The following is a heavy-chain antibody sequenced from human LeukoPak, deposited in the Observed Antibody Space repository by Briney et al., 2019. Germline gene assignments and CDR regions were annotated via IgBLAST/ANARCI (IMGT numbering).Heavy chain of an antibody. J-gene: IGHJ3*02. D-gene: IGHD2-2*01. CDR1: DGSISSSSLY. CDR3: ARNASSLGAGAFDI. CDR2: VYYSGST. V-gene: IGHV4-39*01. Sequence: SETLSLTCTVSDGSISSSSLYWDWIRQPPGKGLEWIGTVYYSGSTYYNPSLKSRVTISVDTSKNQFSLKLSSVTAADTALYYCARNASSLGAGAFDIWGQGTMVTVSS.